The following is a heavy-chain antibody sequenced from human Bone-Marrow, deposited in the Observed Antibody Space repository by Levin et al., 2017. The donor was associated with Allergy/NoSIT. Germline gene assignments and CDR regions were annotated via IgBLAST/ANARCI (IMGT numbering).Heavy chain of an antibody. D-gene: IGHD5-18*01. CDR2: ITPYDNTA. Sequence: PGESLKISCKASGYSFRSYGINWVRQAPGQGLEWMGWITPYDNTATYAQKFQGRVTMTADTSTSTVYMELRSLRSDDTALYYCARDGYLKTHFWFDPWGQGTLVTVSS. J-gene: IGHJ5*02. CDR3: ARDGYLKTHFWFDP. CDR1: GYSFRSYG. V-gene: IGHV1-18*01.